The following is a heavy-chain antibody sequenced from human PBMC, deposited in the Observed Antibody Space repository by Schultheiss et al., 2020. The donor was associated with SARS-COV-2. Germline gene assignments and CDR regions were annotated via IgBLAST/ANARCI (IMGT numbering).Heavy chain of an antibody. CDR3: ARAGVSRTCDI. D-gene: IGHD1-14*01. Sequence: GGSLRLSCAASGFTFSSYWMRWVRQAPGKGLKWVASIKQDGSEGYYVDSVKGRFTIYRDNAINSLYLQMNSLRADDTAMYYCARAGVSRTCDIWGQGTMVTVSS. V-gene: IGHV3-7*03. J-gene: IGHJ3*02. CDR2: IKQDGSEG. CDR1: GFTFSSYW.